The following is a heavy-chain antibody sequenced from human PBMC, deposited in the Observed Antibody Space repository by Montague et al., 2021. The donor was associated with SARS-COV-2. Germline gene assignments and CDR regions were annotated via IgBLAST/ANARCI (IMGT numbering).Heavy chain of an antibody. CDR3: ARGAPTITMIVVVVTGAGWYFDL. CDR2: INHSGST. V-gene: IGHV4-34*01. D-gene: IGHD3-22*01. Sequence: SETLSLTCAVHGGSFSDYYWSWISQAPGKGLEWIGEINHSGSTNYNPSLKSRVTISVDTSKNQFSLKLSSVTAADTAVYYCARGAPTITMIVVVVTGAGWYFDLWGRGTLVSVSA. J-gene: IGHJ2*01. CDR1: GGSFSDYY.